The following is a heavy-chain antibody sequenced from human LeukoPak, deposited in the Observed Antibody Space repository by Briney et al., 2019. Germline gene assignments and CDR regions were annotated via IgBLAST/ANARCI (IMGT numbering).Heavy chain of an antibody. D-gene: IGHD1-26*01. CDR1: GFPFSGYA. CDR2: ISYNGNII. V-gene: IGHV3-30*03. Sequence: PGGSLRLSCAASGFPFSGYAMHWVRQAPGKGLEWVAIISYNGNIIHYADSVRGRFTVSRDNSKNTLYLQMNSLRTDDTARYFCAREEEGELPDYWGQGTLVAVSS. J-gene: IGHJ4*02. CDR3: AREEEGELPDY.